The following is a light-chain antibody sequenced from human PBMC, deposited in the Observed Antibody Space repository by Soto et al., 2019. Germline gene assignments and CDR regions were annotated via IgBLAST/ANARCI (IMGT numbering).Light chain of an antibody. J-gene: IGKJ4*01. Sequence: EIVMTQSPATLSVSPGERATLSCRASQSVRSNLAWYQQKPGQAPRLLIYGASTRAIGIPARFSGSGSGTEFTLTISSLQSEDFAVYHCQQNNSWPLTFGGGTKVDI. V-gene: IGKV3D-15*01. CDR1: QSVRSN. CDR3: QQNNSWPLT. CDR2: GAS.